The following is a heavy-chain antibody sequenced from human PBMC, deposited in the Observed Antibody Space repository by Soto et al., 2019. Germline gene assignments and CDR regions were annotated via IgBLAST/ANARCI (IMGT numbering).Heavy chain of an antibody. CDR2: ISYDGSNK. J-gene: IGHJ4*02. CDR1: GIIFTGFG. CDR3: AKDPRGYSYGIFDY. Sequence: GGSLRLSCAASGIIFTGFGMHWVRQAPGKGLEWVAVISYDGSNKYYADSVKGRFTISRDNSKNTLYLQMNSLRAEDTAVYYCAKDPRGYSYGIFDYWGQGTLVTVSS. V-gene: IGHV3-30*18. D-gene: IGHD5-18*01.